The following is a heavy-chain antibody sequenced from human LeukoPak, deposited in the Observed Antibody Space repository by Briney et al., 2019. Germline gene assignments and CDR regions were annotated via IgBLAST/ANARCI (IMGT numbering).Heavy chain of an antibody. Sequence: GGSLRLSCAASGFTFSSYAMSWVRQAPGKGLEWVSAISGSGGSTYYADSVKGRFTISRDNSKNTLYLQMNSLRAEDTVVYYCAKAHYDSSGYYSCLGYWGQGTLVTVSS. J-gene: IGHJ4*02. CDR3: AKAHYDSSGYYSCLGY. V-gene: IGHV3-23*01. CDR2: ISGSGGST. D-gene: IGHD3-22*01. CDR1: GFTFSSYA.